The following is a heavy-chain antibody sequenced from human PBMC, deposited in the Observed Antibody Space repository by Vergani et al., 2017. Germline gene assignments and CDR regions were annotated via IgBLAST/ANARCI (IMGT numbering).Heavy chain of an antibody. CDR3: ARGSPRTEVTQPYNFDF. CDR2: IIPIFGTA. Sequence: QVQLVQSGAEVKKPGSSVKVSCKASGGTFSSYAISWVRQAPGQGLEWMGGIIPIFGTANYAQKFQGRVTITADESTSTAYMELSSLRSEDTAVYYCARGSPRTEVTQPYNFDFWGQGTLVTVSS. J-gene: IGHJ4*02. V-gene: IGHV1-69*12. D-gene: IGHD4-23*01. CDR1: GGTFSSYA.